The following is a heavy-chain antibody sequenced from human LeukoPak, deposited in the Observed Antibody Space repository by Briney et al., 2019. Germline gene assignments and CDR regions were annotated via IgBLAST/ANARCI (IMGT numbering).Heavy chain of an antibody. D-gene: IGHD3-9*01. J-gene: IGHJ5*02. Sequence: VKPSETLSLTCTVSGGSISSSSYYWGWIRQPPGKGLEWIGSIYHSGSTYYNPSLKSRVTISVDTSKNQFSLKLSSVTAADTAVYYCARGVYDILTGEYNWFDPWGQGTLVTVSS. CDR1: GGSISSSSYY. CDR2: IYHSGST. CDR3: ARGVYDILTGEYNWFDP. V-gene: IGHV4-39*01.